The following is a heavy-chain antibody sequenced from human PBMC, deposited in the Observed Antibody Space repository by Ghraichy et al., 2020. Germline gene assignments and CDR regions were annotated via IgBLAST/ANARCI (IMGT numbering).Heavy chain of an antibody. D-gene: IGHD6-19*01. J-gene: IGHJ6*02. CDR1: GFPFSGYW. Sequence: GGSLRLSCAASGFPFSGYWMTWVRQAPGKGLGWVASIKQDGSEKKYVDSVKGRFTISRDNAKNSLYLQMNSLRVEDTAVYYCAKNIVVAGKILYYYYGMDVWGQGTTVTVSS. V-gene: IGHV3-7*01. CDR2: IKQDGSEK. CDR3: AKNIVVAGKILYYYYGMDV.